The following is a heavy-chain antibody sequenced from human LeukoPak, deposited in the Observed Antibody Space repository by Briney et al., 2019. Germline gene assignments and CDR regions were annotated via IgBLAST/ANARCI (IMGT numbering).Heavy chain of an antibody. CDR3: ARVRNAVTPPYYFDY. V-gene: IGHV4-59*01. J-gene: IGHJ4*02. CDR2: IYYSGSS. CDR1: GGSISSYC. D-gene: IGHD4-17*01. Sequence: PSETLSLTCAVSGGSISSYCWSWLRPPRGKGLEWVGFIYYSGSSNYHPSLKSRVTISVDTSKNQFSLKLSSVTAADTAVYYCARVRNAVTPPYYFDYWGQGTLVTVSS.